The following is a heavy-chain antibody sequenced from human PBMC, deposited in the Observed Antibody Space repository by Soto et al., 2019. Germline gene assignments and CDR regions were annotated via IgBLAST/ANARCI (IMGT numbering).Heavy chain of an antibody. V-gene: IGHV3-30-3*01. Sequence: PGGSLRLSCAASGFTFSSYAMHWVRQAPGKGLEWVAVISYDGSNKYYADSVKGRFTISRDNSKNTLYLQMNSLRAEDTAVYYCARDPHDYTTGWFDYWGQGTLVTVSS. CDR3: ARDPHDYTTGWFDY. D-gene: IGHD4-4*01. J-gene: IGHJ4*02. CDR2: ISYDGSNK. CDR1: GFTFSSYA.